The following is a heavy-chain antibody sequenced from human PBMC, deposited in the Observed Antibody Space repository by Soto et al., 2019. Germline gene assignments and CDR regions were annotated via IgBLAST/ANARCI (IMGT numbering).Heavy chain of an antibody. CDR1: GFTFSSYG. J-gene: IGHJ1*01. Sequence: GGSLRLSCAASGFTFSSYGMHWVRQAPGKGLEWVAVISYDGSNKYYADSVKGRFTISRDNSKNTLYLQMNSLRAEDTAVYYCAKRSFPYYYYSSGYYGSFEHWGQGTLVTVSS. V-gene: IGHV3-30*18. D-gene: IGHD3-22*01. CDR3: AKRSFPYYYYSSGYYGSFEH. CDR2: ISYDGSNK.